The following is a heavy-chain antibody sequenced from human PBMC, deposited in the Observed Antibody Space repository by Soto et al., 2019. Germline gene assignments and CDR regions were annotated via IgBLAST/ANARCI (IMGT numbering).Heavy chain of an antibody. CDR1: GYTFTSYG. V-gene: IGHV1-18*01. D-gene: IGHD3-22*01. CDR3: ARVGLDDSSGYYSPEWCY. Sequence: GASVKVSCKASGYTFTSYGISWVRQAPGQGLEWMGWISAYNGNTNYAQKLQGRVTMTTDTSTSTAYMELRSLRSDDTAVYYCARVGLDDSSGYYSPEWCYWGQGTLVTVSS. CDR2: ISAYNGNT. J-gene: IGHJ4*02.